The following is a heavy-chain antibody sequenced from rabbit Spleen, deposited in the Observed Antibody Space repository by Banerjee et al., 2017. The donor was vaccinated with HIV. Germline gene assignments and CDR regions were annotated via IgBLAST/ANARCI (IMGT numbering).Heavy chain of an antibody. CDR3: ARDTGSSFSSYGMDL. V-gene: IGHV1S40*01. J-gene: IGHJ6*01. D-gene: IGHD8-1*01. CDR2: IDTGSRDFT. Sequence: QSLEESGGDLVKPGASLTLTCTASGVSFTSNYYMCWVRQAPGKGLEWIACIDTGSRDFTYYASWAKGRFTISKTSSTTVTLQMTSLTVADTATYFCARDTGSSFSSYGMDLWGQGTLVTVS. CDR1: GVSFTSNYY.